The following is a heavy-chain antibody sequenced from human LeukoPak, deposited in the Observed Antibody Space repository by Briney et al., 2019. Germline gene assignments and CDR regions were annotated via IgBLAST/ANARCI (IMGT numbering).Heavy chain of an antibody. CDR3: AAYYYDSSGYYFDY. CDR1: GGSISSYY. Sequence: SETLSLTCTVSGGSISSYYWSWIRQPPGKGLEWLGYIYYSGSTNYNPSLKSRVTISVDTSKSQISLKLSSVTAADTAVYYCAAYYYDSSGYYFDYWGQGTLVTVSS. CDR2: IYYSGST. D-gene: IGHD3-22*01. J-gene: IGHJ4*02. V-gene: IGHV4-59*08.